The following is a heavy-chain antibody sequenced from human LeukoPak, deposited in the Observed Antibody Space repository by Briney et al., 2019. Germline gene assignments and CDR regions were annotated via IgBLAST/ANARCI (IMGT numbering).Heavy chain of an antibody. CDR2: MNPNSGNT. CDR3: ARSRINSYYYGMDV. D-gene: IGHD2-15*01. Sequence: GASVKVSCKASGYTFTSYDINWVRQATGQGLEWMGWMNPNSGNTGYAQKFQGRVTMTRNTSISTAYMELSSLRSEDTAVYYCARSRINSYYYGMDVWGQGTLVTVSS. V-gene: IGHV1-8*01. CDR1: GYTFTSYD. J-gene: IGHJ6*02.